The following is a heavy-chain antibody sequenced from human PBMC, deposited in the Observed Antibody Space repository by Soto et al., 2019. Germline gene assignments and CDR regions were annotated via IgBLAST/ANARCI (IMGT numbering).Heavy chain of an antibody. V-gene: IGHV1-69*08. J-gene: IGHJ4*02. CDR1: GGTFTSYS. Sequence: QVQLVQSGAEVKKPGSSVKVSCKASGGTFTSYSISWVRQAPGQGLEWMGRFIPILGIVNYAQKLQGRVTITADNATSTAYMELRSLRSEDTTVYYCARDGSPFQNTNWAYYFDYCGQGTLVTVSS. D-gene: IGHD7-27*01. CDR3: ARDGSPFQNTNWAYYFDY. CDR2: FIPILGIV.